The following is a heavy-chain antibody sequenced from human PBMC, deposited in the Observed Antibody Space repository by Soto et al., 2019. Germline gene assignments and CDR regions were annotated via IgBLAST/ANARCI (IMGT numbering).Heavy chain of an antibody. Sequence: QVQLQQWGAGLLKPSETLSLTCAVYGGSFSGYYWSWIRQPPGQGLEWIGEINHSGSTNYNPSLKSRVTISVDTSKNQFSLKLSSVTAADTAVYYCASGHSTYCSGGSCDAFDIWGQGTMVTVSS. CDR2: INHSGST. CDR3: ASGHSTYCSGGSCDAFDI. D-gene: IGHD2-15*01. J-gene: IGHJ3*02. V-gene: IGHV4-34*01. CDR1: GGSFSGYY.